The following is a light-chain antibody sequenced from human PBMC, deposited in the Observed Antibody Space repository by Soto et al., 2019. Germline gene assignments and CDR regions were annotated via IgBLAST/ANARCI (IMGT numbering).Light chain of an antibody. CDR2: KAS. Sequence: DIQMTQSPSTLSASVGDRVTITCRASQSISSWLAWYQQKPGKAPKLLIYKASSLESGVPSRFSGSGSGTEVTLTISSLQPDDFATYFCQQYNSDPMYTFGQGTKLEIK. V-gene: IGKV1-5*03. CDR1: QSISSW. J-gene: IGKJ2*01. CDR3: QQYNSDPMYT.